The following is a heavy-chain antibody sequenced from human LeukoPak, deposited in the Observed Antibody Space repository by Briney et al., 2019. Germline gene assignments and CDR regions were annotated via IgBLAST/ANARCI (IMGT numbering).Heavy chain of an antibody. CDR2: IYYSGST. D-gene: IGHD5-12*01. J-gene: IGHJ4*03. Sequence: ETVPHIRTVSGGSISSRSRCWGGIRQPPGKGLEWIGTIYYSGSTYYNPSLKSRVTISVDTSKSQFSLKLSSVTAADTAVYYCARQVYSETHYFDYWGHGTMVTVSS. CDR3: ARQVYSETHYFDY. V-gene: IGHV4-39*01. CDR1: GGSISSRSRC.